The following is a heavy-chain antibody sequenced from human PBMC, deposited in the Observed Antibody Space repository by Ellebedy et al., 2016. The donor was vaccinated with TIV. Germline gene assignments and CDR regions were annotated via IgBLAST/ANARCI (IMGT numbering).Heavy chain of an antibody. CDR3: ARGSRIAAAGTNYYGMDV. Sequence: ASVKVSCXASGYTFTSYDINWVRQATGQGLEWMGWMNPNSGNTGYAQKFQGRVTMTRNTSISTAYMELSSLRSEDTAVYYCARGSRIAAAGTNYYGMDVWGQGTTVTVSS. D-gene: IGHD6-13*01. CDR2: MNPNSGNT. CDR1: GYTFTSYD. V-gene: IGHV1-8*01. J-gene: IGHJ6*02.